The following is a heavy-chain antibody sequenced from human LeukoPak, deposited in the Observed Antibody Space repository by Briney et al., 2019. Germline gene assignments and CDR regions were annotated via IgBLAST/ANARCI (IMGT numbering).Heavy chain of an antibody. J-gene: IGHJ4*02. D-gene: IGHD3-16*02. V-gene: IGHV3-23*01. CDR2: ISGSGGST. CDR1: GLNLISDA. CDR3: AKGGSYRSQPYFGY. Sequence: PGGSLRLACAASGLNLISDAMNWVRQAPGKGLEWDSTISGSGGSTYYADSVKDRFTSHRDNSKNTVYLQMNSLRAEETSVTYGAKGGSYRSQPYFGYWGQGAPVSLSS.